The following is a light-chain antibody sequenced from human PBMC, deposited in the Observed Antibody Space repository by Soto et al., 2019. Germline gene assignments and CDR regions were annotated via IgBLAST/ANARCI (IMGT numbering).Light chain of an antibody. CDR2: DDN. J-gene: IGLJ2*01. V-gene: IGLV3-21*04. CDR1: NIGSKS. CDR3: QVWDSSSDHVV. Sequence: SYELTQPPSVSVAPGKTARITCGGHNIGSKSVHWYQQKPGQAPVLVIYDDNDRPSGIPERFSGSNSGNTATLTISRVEAGYEADYYCQVWDSSSDHVVFGGGTKVTVL.